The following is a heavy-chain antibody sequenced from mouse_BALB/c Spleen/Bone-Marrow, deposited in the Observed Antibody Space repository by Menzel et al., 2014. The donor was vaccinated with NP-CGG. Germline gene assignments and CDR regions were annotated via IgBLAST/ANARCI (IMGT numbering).Heavy chain of an antibody. J-gene: IGHJ4*01. Sequence: QVQLQQSGPELVRPGFSVKLSCKGSGYTFTDYAMHWVKQSHAKSLEWIGVISTYSGNTNYNQKFKGKATMTVDKSSSTAYMELARLTSEDSAIYYCARSYYGNYYAMDYWGQGTSVTVSS. CDR1: GYTFTDYA. V-gene: IGHV1S137*01. D-gene: IGHD1-1*01. CDR2: ISTYSGNT. CDR3: ARSYYGNYYAMDY.